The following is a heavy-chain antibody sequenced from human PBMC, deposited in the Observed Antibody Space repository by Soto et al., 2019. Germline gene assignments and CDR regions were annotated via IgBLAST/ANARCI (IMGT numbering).Heavy chain of an antibody. CDR3: VKGAYDILTGYFDY. CDR2: ISSNGGST. CDR1: GFTFSSYA. D-gene: IGHD3-9*01. Sequence: GGSLRLSCSASGFTFSSYAMHWVRQAPGKGLEYVSAISSNGGSTYYADSVKGRFTISRDNSKNTLYLQMSSLRAEDTAVYYCVKGAYDILTGYFDYWGQGTLVTVSS. J-gene: IGHJ4*02. V-gene: IGHV3-64D*08.